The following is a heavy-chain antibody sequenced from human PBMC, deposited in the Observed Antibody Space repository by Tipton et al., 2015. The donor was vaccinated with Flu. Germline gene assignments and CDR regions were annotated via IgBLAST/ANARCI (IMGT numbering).Heavy chain of an antibody. Sequence: TLSLTCTVSGGSVNTYNFFWSWIRQTPGKGLEWIGSFYYGGNTYYNPSLKSRVTISGDTSKNQFSLRLNSVTAADTAIYYCARQALVRDIDTYNWFDPWGQGTLVTVSS. CDR3: ARQALVRDIDTYNWFDP. V-gene: IGHV4-39*01. CDR1: GGSVNTYNFF. CDR2: FYYGGNT. D-gene: IGHD5-12*01. J-gene: IGHJ5*02.